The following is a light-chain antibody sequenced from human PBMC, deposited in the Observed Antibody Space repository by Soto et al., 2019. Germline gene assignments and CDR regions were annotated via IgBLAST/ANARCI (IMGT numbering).Light chain of an antibody. J-gene: IGKJ1*01. CDR1: QSVSNDF. CDR3: QQYGSSPPRT. V-gene: IGKV3-20*01. Sequence: ETVLTQSPVTLSLSPGERATLSCRASQSVSNDFLAWYQQKPGQAPRLLIYGASTRATDVPDRFSGSGSGADFTLSISRLEPEDFAVYYCQQYGSSPPRTFGQGTKVEMK. CDR2: GAS.